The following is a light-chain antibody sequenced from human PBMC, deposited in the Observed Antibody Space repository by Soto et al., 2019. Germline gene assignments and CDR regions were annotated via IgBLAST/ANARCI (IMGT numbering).Light chain of an antibody. J-gene: IGKJ1*01. Sequence: IQMTQSPSSLSASVGDRVTITCRASQDIGNDLGWYQQKPGRAPKLLIYDASTLQRGVPSRFSGSGSGTEFTLNISSLQPEDFATYYCQQYDISSGTFGQGTKVDIK. CDR2: DAS. V-gene: IGKV1-17*01. CDR3: QQYDISSGT. CDR1: QDIGND.